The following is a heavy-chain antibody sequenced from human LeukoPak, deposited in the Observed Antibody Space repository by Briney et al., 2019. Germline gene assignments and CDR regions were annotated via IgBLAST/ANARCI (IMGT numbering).Heavy chain of an antibody. D-gene: IGHD3-3*01. CDR3: TRVRPPPDFWSGYNIDY. V-gene: IGHV3-49*04. CDR1: GLTFGDYA. Sequence: GGSLRLSCTASGLTFGDYAMSWVRQAPGQGLEWVGFIRSKAYGGTTEYAASVKGRFTISRDDSKSIAYMQMNSLKTEDTAVYYCTRVRPPPDFWSGYNIDYWGQGTLVTVSS. CDR2: IRSKAYGGTT. J-gene: IGHJ4*02.